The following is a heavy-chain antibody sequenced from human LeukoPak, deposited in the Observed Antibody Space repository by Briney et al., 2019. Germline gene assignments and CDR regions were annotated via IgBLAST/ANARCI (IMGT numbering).Heavy chain of an antibody. Sequence: GGSLRLSCAASGFSFKNHGFYWVRQAPGKGLEWVANIKQDGSEKYYVDSVKGRFTISRDNAKNSLYLQMNSMRAEDTAVYYCARDEHQYYHASSGRFDYWGQGILVTVSS. CDR1: GFSFKNHG. V-gene: IGHV3-7*01. CDR2: IKQDGSEK. J-gene: IGHJ4*02. D-gene: IGHD3-22*01. CDR3: ARDEHQYYHASSGRFDY.